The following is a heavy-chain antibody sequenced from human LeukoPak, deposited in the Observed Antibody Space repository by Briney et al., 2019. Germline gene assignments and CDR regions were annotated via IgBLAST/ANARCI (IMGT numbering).Heavy chain of an antibody. J-gene: IGHJ4*02. CDR1: GFTFDDYA. CDR2: ISWNSGSL. CDR3: AKDIHSSSWSLDY. D-gene: IGHD6-6*01. Sequence: PSGGSLRLSCAASGFTFDDYAMHWVRQAPGKGLEWVSGISWNSGSLGYADSVKGRFTISRDNAKNSLYLQMNSLRAEDTALYYCAKDIHSSSWSLDYWGQGTLVTVSS. V-gene: IGHV3-9*01.